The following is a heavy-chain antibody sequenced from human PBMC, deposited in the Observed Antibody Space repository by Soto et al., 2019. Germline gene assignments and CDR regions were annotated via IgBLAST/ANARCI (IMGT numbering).Heavy chain of an antibody. J-gene: IGHJ5*02. D-gene: IGHD1-1*01. V-gene: IGHV3-30*18. CDR2: ISYDGSKK. CDR1: GCTFSYYG. Sequence: GGSLDRSSFSSGCTFSYYGIHWVRQAPGKGLEWVAVISYDGSKKYSADSVRGRFTISRDNSKNTLYLQMNSLRPEDTAVYYCAKDRVWNPFDAWGQGTLVTVSP. CDR3: AKDRVWNPFDA.